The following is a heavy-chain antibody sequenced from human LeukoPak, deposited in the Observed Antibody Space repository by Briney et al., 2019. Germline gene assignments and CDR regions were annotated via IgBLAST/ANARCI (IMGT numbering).Heavy chain of an antibody. J-gene: IGHJ4*02. CDR1: GGSISSYY. Sequence: SETLSLTCTVSGGSISSYYWSWVRQPPGKGLEWIGFVYYTGSTNYSPSLKSRVTISVDTSKNQFSLKLTSVTAADTAVYYCATGLQSSWYRPYFDYWGQGTLVTVSS. V-gene: IGHV4-59*01. CDR3: ATGLQSSWYRPYFDY. D-gene: IGHD6-13*01. CDR2: VYYTGST.